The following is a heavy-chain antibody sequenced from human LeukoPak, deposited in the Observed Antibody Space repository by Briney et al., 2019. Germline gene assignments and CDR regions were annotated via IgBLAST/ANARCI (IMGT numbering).Heavy chain of an antibody. CDR1: GGSVSDYY. CDR3: ARARDSSGYYADY. D-gene: IGHD3-22*01. CDR2: IYYTGT. J-gene: IGHJ4*02. Sequence: SETLSLTCTVSGGSVSDYYWRWIRQPPGKGLEWIGYIYYTGTSYNPSLKSRVTISVDTSKNQFSLKLSSVTAADTAVYYCARARDSSGYYADYWGQGTLVTVSS. V-gene: IGHV4-59*02.